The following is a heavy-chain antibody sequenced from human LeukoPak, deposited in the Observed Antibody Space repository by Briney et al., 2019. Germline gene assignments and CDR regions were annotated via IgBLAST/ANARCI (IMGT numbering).Heavy chain of an antibody. J-gene: IGHJ6*03. CDR2: INPSGAIA. Sequence: GASVKVSCKASGYTFTGYYMHWVRQAPGQGLEWMGIINPSGAIATYAQKFQGRVTMTRGMSTSTVYMELSSLRSEDAAVYYCARQGYYYYYMDVWGKGTTVTVSS. CDR1: GYTFTGYY. CDR3: ARQGYYYYYMDV. V-gene: IGHV1-46*01.